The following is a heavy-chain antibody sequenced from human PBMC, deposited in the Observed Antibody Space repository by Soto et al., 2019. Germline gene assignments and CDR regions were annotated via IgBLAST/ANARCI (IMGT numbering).Heavy chain of an antibody. D-gene: IGHD6-13*01. Sequence: PGGSLRLSCAASGFTFSSYGMHWVRQAPGMGLEWVAVISYDGSNKFYADSVKGRFTISRDNSKNPLYLQMNSLRAEDTAVYYCAKDQAYSSSWHFDYWGQGTLVTVSS. CDR3: AKDQAYSSSWHFDY. CDR1: GFTFSSYG. V-gene: IGHV3-30*18. CDR2: ISYDGSNK. J-gene: IGHJ4*02.